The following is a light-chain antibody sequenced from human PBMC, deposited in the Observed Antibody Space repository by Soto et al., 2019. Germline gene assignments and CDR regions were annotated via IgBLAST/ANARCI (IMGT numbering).Light chain of an antibody. J-gene: IGLJ1*01. Sequence: QSALTQPPSASGSPGQSVTIPCTGTSSDVGGYKYVSWYQQHPGKAPKLLIYEVNKRPSGVPDRFSGSKSGNTASLTVSGLQAEDEADYYCSSYAGSNIDYVFGTGTKVTVL. CDR3: SSYAGSNIDYV. CDR1: SSDVGGYKY. V-gene: IGLV2-8*01. CDR2: EVN.